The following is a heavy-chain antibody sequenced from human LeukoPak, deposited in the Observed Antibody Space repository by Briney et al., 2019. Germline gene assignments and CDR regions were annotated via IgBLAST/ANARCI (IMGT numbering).Heavy chain of an antibody. J-gene: IGHJ4*02. V-gene: IGHV3-9*03. Sequence: QPGRSLRPSCAASGFTFDDYAMHWVRQAPGKGLEWVSGISWISGSIGYADSVKGRFTTSRDNAKNSLYLQMNSLRAEDMALYYCAKDTDYDFWSGTFDYWGQGTLVTVSS. CDR3: AKDTDYDFWSGTFDY. CDR2: ISWISGSI. D-gene: IGHD3-3*01. CDR1: GFTFDDYA.